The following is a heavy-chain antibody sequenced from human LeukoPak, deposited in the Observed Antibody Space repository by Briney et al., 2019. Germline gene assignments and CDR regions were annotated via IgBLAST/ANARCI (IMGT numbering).Heavy chain of an antibody. CDR3: ARDLGYCSSTSCPFDY. V-gene: IGHV4-34*01. J-gene: IGHJ4*02. D-gene: IGHD2-2*01. Sequence: SETLSLTCAVSGGSFSGYYWSWIRQPPGKGLEWIGEMNYSGRTNNNPSLKSRVTISVDTSKNQCSLKLSSMTAADTAVYYCARDLGYCSSTSCPFDYWGQGTLVTVSS. CDR2: MNYSGRT. CDR1: GGSFSGYY.